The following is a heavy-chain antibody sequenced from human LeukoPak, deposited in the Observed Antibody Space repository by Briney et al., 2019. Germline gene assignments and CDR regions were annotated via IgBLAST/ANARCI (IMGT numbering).Heavy chain of an antibody. J-gene: IGHJ3*02. V-gene: IGHV1-18*01. CDR1: GYTFTSYG. CDR3: ARDVVVPAARSYAFDI. Sequence: AASVKVSCKASGYTFTSYGISWVRQAPGQGLEWMGWISAYNGNTNYAQKLQGRVTMTTDTSTSTAYMELRSLRSDDTAVYYCARDVVVPAARSYAFDIWGQGTMVTVSS. D-gene: IGHD2-2*01. CDR2: ISAYNGNT.